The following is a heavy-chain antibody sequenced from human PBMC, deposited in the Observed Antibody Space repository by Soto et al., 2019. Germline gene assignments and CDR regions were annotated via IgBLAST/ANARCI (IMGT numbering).Heavy chain of an antibody. CDR1: GFTFSSYS. CDR2: ISSSSSYI. Sequence: EVQLVESGGGLVKPGGSLRLSCAASGFTFSSYSMNWVRQAPGKGLEWVSSISSSSSYIYYADSVKGRFTISRDNAKNSLYLQMNSLRAEDTAVYYCAREDYDFWSGYYLYYYYMDVWGKGTTVTVSS. D-gene: IGHD3-3*01. CDR3: AREDYDFWSGYYLYYYYMDV. J-gene: IGHJ6*03. V-gene: IGHV3-21*01.